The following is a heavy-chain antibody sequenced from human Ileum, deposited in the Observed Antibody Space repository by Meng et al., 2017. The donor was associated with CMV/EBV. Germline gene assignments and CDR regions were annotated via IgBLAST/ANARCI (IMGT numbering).Heavy chain of an antibody. D-gene: IGHD6-13*01. Sequence: LSLTCAASGFSFNTFNMNWVRQAPGKGLEWVATISSGGDFLIYADSVKGRFTISRDNAENSLSLQMNGLRAGDTAVYYCVRSGAGSGTLNFDFWGRGILVTVSS. CDR1: GFSFNTFN. CDR3: VRSGAGSGTLNFDF. CDR2: ISSGGDFL. V-gene: IGHV3-21*01. J-gene: IGHJ4*02.